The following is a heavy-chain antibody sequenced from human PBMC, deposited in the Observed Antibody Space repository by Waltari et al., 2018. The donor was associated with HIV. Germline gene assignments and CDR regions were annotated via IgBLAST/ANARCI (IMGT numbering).Heavy chain of an antibody. V-gene: IGHV1-8*01. CDR2: MNPNSGNT. CDR1: GYTFTSYA. CDR3: ARGGAARRARYYYYYMDV. Sequence: VQLVQSGAEVKKPGASVKVSCKASGYTFTSYAIHWVRQATGQGLEWMGWMNPNSGNTGYAQKFQGRVTMTRNTSISTAYMELSSLRSEDTAVYYCARGGAARRARYYYYYMDVWGKGTTVTVSS. J-gene: IGHJ6*03. D-gene: IGHD6-6*01.